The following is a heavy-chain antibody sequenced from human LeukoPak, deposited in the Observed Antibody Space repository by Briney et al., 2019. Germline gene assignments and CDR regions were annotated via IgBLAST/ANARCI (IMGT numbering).Heavy chain of an antibody. CDR2: ISTGGNT. J-gene: IGHJ4*02. CDR1: GGSISGYN. D-gene: IGHD2-2*01. Sequence: PSETLSLTCTVSGGSISGYNWNWIRQPAGEGLEWIGRISTGGNTAYNPYIKSRITLSLETTTKQLSLNLTSVTAADTAMYYCARSLVGSTYFDYWGQGTLVTVSS. CDR3: ARSLVGSTYFDY. V-gene: IGHV4-4*07.